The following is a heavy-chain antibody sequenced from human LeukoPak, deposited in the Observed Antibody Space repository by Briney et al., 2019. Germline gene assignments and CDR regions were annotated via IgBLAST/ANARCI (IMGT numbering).Heavy chain of an antibody. CDR3: ARERGYWGARTCYHFEY. J-gene: IGHJ4*02. CDR2: INPSGGTT. D-gene: IGHD2-15*01. V-gene: IGHV1-46*01. CDR1: GYTITSYY. Sequence: ASVKVSCNASGYTITSYYMHWVRNPPGQGHEWMGIINPSGGTTTYAQKFQGRVTLTSDTSTSKSYMELSSLTSEDTAVYYCARERGYWGARTCYHFEYWGQGSLVTVSS.